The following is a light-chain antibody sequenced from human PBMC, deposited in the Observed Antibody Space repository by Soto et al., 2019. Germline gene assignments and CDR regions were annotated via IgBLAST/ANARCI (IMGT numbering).Light chain of an antibody. CDR1: QSVSSY. Sequence: EIVLTQSPATLSLSPGERATLSCRASQSVSSYLAWYQQKPGQAPRLLIYDASNRATGIPARFSGSGSGTEFTLTISSLEPEEFAVYYCQQRSNSPPAFGGGTKVEIK. J-gene: IGKJ4*01. V-gene: IGKV3-11*01. CDR3: QQRSNSPPA. CDR2: DAS.